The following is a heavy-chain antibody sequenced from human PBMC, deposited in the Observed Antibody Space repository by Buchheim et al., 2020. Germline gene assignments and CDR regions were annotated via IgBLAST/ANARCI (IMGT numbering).Heavy chain of an antibody. CDR3: ARDTSSPARADW. CDR2: IYGNEDP. D-gene: IGHD3/OR15-3a*01. V-gene: IGHV3-66*01. J-gene: IGHJ4*02. Sequence: EEKLVESGGGLVQPGGSLRLSCAASGFSVSSNYMNWVRQPPGKGLEWVSLIYGNEDPKYTDSAKGRFTISRDDSQNIVFLHMNRLRVEDTAVYYCARDTSSPARADWWGRGTL. CDR1: GFSVSSNY.